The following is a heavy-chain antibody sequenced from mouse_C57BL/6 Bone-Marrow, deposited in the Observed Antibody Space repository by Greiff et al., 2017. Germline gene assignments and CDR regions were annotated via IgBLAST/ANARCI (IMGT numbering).Heavy chain of an antibody. J-gene: IGHJ4*01. V-gene: IGHV1-54*01. CDR3: ARRSYYYGSSYLYYYAMDY. CDR2: LNPGSGGT. D-gene: IGHD1-1*01. Sequence: QVQLQQSGAELVRPGTSVKVSCKASGYAFTNYLIEWVKQRPGQGLEWIGVLNPGSGGTNYNEKFKGKATLTADKSSSTAYMQLSSLTSEDSAVYFCARRSYYYGSSYLYYYAMDYWGQGTSVTVSS. CDR1: GYAFTNYL.